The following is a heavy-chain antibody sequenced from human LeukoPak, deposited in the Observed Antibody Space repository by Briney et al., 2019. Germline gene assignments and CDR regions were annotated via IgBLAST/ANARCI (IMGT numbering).Heavy chain of an antibody. CDR1: GFTFSDDY. Sequence: GGSLRLSCAASGFTFSDDYMSWIRQAPGKGLEWVSYISSSGSTIYYADSVKGRFTISRDNAKNSLYLQMNSLRAEDTAVYYCARITAAGPFDYWGQGTLVTVSS. V-gene: IGHV3-11*01. CDR2: ISSSGSTI. J-gene: IGHJ4*02. D-gene: IGHD6-13*01. CDR3: ARITAAGPFDY.